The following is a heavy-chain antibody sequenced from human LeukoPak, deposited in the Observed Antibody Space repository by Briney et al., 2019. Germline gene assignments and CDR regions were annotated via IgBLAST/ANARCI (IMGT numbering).Heavy chain of an antibody. CDR2: ISSSSTYI. Sequence: GGSLRLSCVASGFPFRSFSMNWVRQAPGKGLEWVSSISSSSTYIYYADSVKGRFTISRDNAKNSLYLQMNSLRVEDTAVYYCARDSSSWYYDYCYYGMDVWGQGTTVTVSS. J-gene: IGHJ6*02. CDR1: GFPFRSFS. V-gene: IGHV3-21*01. D-gene: IGHD6-13*01. CDR3: ARDSSSWYYDYCYYGMDV.